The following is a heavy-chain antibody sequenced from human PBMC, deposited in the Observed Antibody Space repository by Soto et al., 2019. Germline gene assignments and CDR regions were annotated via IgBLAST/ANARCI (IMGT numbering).Heavy chain of an antibody. CDR3: ARDGGVESSSWMGNWFDP. CDR2: IYYSGST. CDR1: GGSISSGGYY. D-gene: IGHD6-13*01. Sequence: SETLSLTCTVSGGSISSGGYYWSWIRQHPGKGLEWIGYIYYSGSTYYNPSLKSRVTISVDTSKNQFSLKLSSVTAADTAVYYCARDGGVESSSWMGNWFDPWGQGTLVPVSS. V-gene: IGHV4-31*03. J-gene: IGHJ5*02.